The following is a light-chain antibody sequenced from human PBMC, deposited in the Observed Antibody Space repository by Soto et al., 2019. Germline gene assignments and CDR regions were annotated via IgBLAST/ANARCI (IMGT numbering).Light chain of an antibody. CDR2: RTS. V-gene: IGKV3-15*01. J-gene: IGKJ1*01. Sequence: EIVMTQSPATLSVSPGERATLSCRASQSISSNLAWYQQKPGQAPRLLMFRTSSRATGFPARFSGSGSGTEFTLTISRLEPEDFAVYYCQQYGSSPGTFGQGTKVDIK. CDR3: QQYGSSPGT. CDR1: QSISSN.